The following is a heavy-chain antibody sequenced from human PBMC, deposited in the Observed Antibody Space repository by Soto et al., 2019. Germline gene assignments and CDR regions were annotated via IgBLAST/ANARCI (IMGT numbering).Heavy chain of an antibody. V-gene: IGHV1-46*01. J-gene: IGHJ5*02. CDR2: INPSGGST. Sequence: ASVKVSCKASGSTFTSYYMHWVRQAPGQGLEWMGIINPSGGSTSYAQKFQGRVTMTRDTSTSTVYMELSSLRSEDTAVYYCARAYSTGYSSGWYGNWFDPWGQGTLVTVSS. CDR1: GSTFTSYY. CDR3: ARAYSTGYSSGWYGNWFDP. D-gene: IGHD6-19*01.